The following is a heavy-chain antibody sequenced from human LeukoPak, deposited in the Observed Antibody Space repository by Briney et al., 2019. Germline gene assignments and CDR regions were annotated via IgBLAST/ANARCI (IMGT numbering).Heavy chain of an antibody. D-gene: IGHD3-22*01. Sequence: VSVKVSCKASGYTFTSYAISWVRQAPGQGLEWVGWISASNGNTNYAQKLQGRVTMTTDTSTSTAYMDLRSLRSDDTAVYYCARRHLNYYDSSGYYPFDYWGQGTLVTVSS. CDR2: ISASNGNT. CDR1: GYTFTSYA. J-gene: IGHJ4*02. CDR3: ARRHLNYYDSSGYYPFDY. V-gene: IGHV1-18*01.